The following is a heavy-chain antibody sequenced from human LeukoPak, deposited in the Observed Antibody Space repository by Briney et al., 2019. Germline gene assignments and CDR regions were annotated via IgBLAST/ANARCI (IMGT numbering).Heavy chain of an antibody. J-gene: IGHJ3*02. D-gene: IGHD2-8*01. CDR2: ISSSGSTI. CDR1: GFTFSSYE. CDR3: AREIIDIVLMVYAIGGNAFDI. Sequence: GGSLRLSCAASGFTFSSYEMNWVRQAPGKGLEWVSYISSSGSTIYYADSVKGRFTISRDNAKNTLYLQMNSLRAEDTAVYYCAREIIDIVLMVYAIGGNAFDIWGQGTMVTVSS. V-gene: IGHV3-48*03.